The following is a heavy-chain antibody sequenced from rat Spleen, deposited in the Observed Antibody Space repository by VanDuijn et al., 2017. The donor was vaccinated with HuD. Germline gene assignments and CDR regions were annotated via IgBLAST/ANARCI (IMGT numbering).Heavy chain of an antibody. CDR2: ISTGGGNT. CDR1: GFTFSNYY. J-gene: IGHJ3*01. CDR3: ARQTTIAAPLAY. V-gene: IGHV5-25*01. Sequence: EVQLVESGGGLVQPGRSMKLSCAASGFTFSNYYMAWVRQAPTKGLEWVASISTGGGNTYYRDSVKGRFTISRDNAKSTLYLQMDSLRSEDTATYYCARQTTIAAPLAYWGQGTLVTVSS. D-gene: IGHD1-2*01.